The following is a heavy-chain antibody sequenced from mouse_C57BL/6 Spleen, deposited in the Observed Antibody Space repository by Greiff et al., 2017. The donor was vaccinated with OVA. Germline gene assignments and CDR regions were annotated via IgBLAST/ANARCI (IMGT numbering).Heavy chain of an antibody. D-gene: IGHD1-1*01. CDR3: ARRDYGSSLYYFDD. Sequence: QVQLQQSGAELARPGASVKLSCKASGYTFTSYGISWVKQRTGQGLEWIGEIYPRSGNTSYNEKFKGKATLTADKSSSTAYMELRSLTSEDSAVYFCARRDYGSSLYYFDDWGQGTTLTVSS. CDR1: GYTFTSYG. J-gene: IGHJ2*01. V-gene: IGHV1-81*01. CDR2: IYPRSGNT.